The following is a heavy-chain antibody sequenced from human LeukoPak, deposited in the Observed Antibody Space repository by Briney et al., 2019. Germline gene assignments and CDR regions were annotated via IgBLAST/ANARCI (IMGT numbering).Heavy chain of an antibody. CDR3: ARYSSPAYCGGDCYSL. J-gene: IGHJ4*02. D-gene: IGHD2-21*02. V-gene: IGHV4-34*01. CDR1: GGSFSGYY. Sequence: PSETLSLTCAVYGGSFSGYYWGWIRQPPGKGLEWIGEINHSGSTNYNPSLKSRVTISVDSSKNQFSLKLSSVTAADTAVYYCARYSSPAYCGGDCYSLWGQGTLVTVSS. CDR2: INHSGST.